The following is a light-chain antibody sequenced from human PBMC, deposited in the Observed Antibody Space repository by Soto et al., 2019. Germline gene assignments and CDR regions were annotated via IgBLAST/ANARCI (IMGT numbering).Light chain of an antibody. CDR3: QVYNSSPWT. J-gene: IGKJ1*01. CDR2: GAS. V-gene: IGKV3-20*01. CDR1: QSVSGNF. Sequence: IVLTQSPGTLSLSPGERATLSCWASQSVSGNFLACYQVKPGQAPRLVVYGASTRASGFPDRFSGSGSGTDFTLTISRLEPEDFAMYYCQVYNSSPWTFGQGTKVDIK.